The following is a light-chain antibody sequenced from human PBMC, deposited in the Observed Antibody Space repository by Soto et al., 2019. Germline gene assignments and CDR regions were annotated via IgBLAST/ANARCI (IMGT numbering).Light chain of an antibody. CDR2: SNN. V-gene: IGLV1-44*01. J-gene: IGLJ3*02. CDR3: QSHDSSLSVLWV. CDR1: SSNIGSNT. Sequence: QSVLTQPPSASGTPGQRVTISCSGSSSNIGSNTVNWYQQLPGTAPKLLIYSNNQRPSGVPDRFSGSKSGTSASLAISGLQSEDEADYYCQSHDSSLSVLWVFGGGTKLTVL.